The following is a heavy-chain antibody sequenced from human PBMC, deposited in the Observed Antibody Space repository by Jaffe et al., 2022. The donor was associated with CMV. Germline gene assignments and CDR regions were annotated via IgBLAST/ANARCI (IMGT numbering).Heavy chain of an antibody. D-gene: IGHD2-2*01. V-gene: IGHV4-34*01. J-gene: IGHJ5*02. CDR2: INHSGST. CDR1: GGSFSGYY. Sequence: QVQLQQWGAGLLKPSETLSLTCAVYGGSFSGYYWSWIRQPPGKGLEWIGEINHSGSTNYNPSLKSRVTISVDTSKNQFSLKLSSVTAADTAVYYCARGGSDIVVVPAAIRNWFDPWGQGTLVTVSS. CDR3: ARGGSDIVVVPAAIRNWFDP.